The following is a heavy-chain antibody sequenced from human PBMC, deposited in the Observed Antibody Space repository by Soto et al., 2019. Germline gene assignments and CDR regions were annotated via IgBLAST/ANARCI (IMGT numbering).Heavy chain of an antibody. CDR2: ISAYNGNT. CDR3: AREVLRNGTSCYYCGMDV. V-gene: IGHV1-18*01. D-gene: IGHD2-2*01. CDR1: GYTFTSYG. Sequence: QVQLVQSGAEVKKPGASVKVSCKASGYTFTSYGISWVRQAPGQGLEWMGWISAYNGNTNYAQKLQGRVTMTTDTSTSTAYLERRSLRSDDTAVYYCAREVLRNGTSCYYCGMDVWGQGTTVTVSS. J-gene: IGHJ6*02.